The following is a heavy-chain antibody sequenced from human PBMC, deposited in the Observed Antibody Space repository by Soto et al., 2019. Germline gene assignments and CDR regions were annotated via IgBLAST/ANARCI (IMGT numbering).Heavy chain of an antibody. CDR1: GYTFTSYG. J-gene: IGHJ4*02. CDR3: ARGRYGDY. V-gene: IGHV1-18*01. CDR2: ISAHNGNT. Sequence: QVHLVQSGAEVKKPGASVKVSCKASGYTFTSYGITWVRQAPGQGLECMGWISAHNGNTDYAQKVQVRVIVTRDTSTSTAYMELRSLISDDTAVYYCARGRYGDYWGQGALVTVSS. D-gene: IGHD1-1*01.